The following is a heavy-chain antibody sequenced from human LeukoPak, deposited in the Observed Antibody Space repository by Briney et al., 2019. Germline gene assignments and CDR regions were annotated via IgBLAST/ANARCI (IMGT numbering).Heavy chain of an antibody. CDR2: IWYDGSNK. CDR3: AKASPTAIVVVVAGPFDY. J-gene: IGHJ4*02. V-gene: IGHV3-33*06. Sequence: GGSLRLSCAASGFTFSSYGMHWVRQAPGKGLEWVAVIWYDGSNKYYADSVKGRFTISRDNSKNTLYLQMNSLRAEDTAVYYCAKASPTAIVVVVAGPFDYWGQGTLVTVSS. D-gene: IGHD2-15*01. CDR1: GFTFSSYG.